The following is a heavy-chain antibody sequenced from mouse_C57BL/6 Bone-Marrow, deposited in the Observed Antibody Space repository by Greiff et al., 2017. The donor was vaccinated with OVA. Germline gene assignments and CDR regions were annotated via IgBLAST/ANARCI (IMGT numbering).Heavy chain of an antibody. J-gene: IGHJ3*01. Sequence: QVQLQQPGAELVRPGSSVKLSCKASGYTFTSYWMHWVKQRPIQGLEWIGNIDPSDSDTHYNQKFKDKATLTVDKSSSTAYMQLSSLTSEDSAVYYCARNGFAYWGQGTLVTVSA. CDR3: ARNGFAY. CDR1: GYTFTSYW. CDR2: IDPSDSDT. V-gene: IGHV1-52*01.